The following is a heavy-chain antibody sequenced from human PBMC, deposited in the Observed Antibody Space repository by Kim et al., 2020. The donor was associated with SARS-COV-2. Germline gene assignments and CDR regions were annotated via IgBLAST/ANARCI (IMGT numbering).Heavy chain of an antibody. J-gene: IGHJ4*02. V-gene: IGHV3-21*04. Sequence: GGSLRLSCAASGFTFSSYSMNWVRQAPGKGLEWVSSISSSSSYIYYADSVKGRFTISRDNAKNSLYLQMNSLRAEDTAVYYCARGEWFGELSQAHTIAAEDYWGQGTLVTVSS. D-gene: IGHD3-10*01. CDR1: GFTFSSYS. CDR3: ARGEWFGELSQAHTIAAEDY. CDR2: ISSSSSYI.